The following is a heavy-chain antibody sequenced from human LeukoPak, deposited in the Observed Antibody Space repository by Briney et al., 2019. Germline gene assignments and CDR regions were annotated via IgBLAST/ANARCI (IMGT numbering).Heavy chain of an antibody. CDR3: ARLPFSINAVGATTMYFDY. D-gene: IGHD1-26*01. CDR2: IYYSGST. J-gene: IGHJ4*02. V-gene: IGHV4-39*01. Sequence: PSQTLSLTRTVSAGSISSSSYYCGWIRQPPWKGLEWIGSIYYSGSTYYNPSLKSRVTISVDTSKNQFSLKLSSVTAADTAVYYCARLPFSINAVGATTMYFDYWGQGTLVTVSS. CDR1: AGSISSSSYY.